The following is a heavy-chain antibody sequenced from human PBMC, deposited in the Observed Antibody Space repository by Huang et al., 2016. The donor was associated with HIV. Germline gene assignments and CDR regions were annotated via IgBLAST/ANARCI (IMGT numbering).Heavy chain of an antibody. V-gene: IGHV1-18*01. CDR2: VSAYNGHT. J-gene: IGHJ4*02. CDR3: ARDRGAVAGTSPGY. CDR1: GYTFTSYG. D-gene: IGHD6-19*01. Sequence: QVQLVQSGAEVKKPGASVKVSCKTSGYTFTSYGISWVRQAPGQGLEWMGRVSAYNGHTNYAQKLQRRVTMTTEAPPSTAYMELRSLRSDDTAVYYCARDRGAVAGTSPGYWGQGTLVTVSS.